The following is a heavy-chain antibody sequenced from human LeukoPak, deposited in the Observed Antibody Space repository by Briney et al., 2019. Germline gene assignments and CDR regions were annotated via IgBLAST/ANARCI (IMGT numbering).Heavy chain of an antibody. CDR1: GYTFTSYG. Sequence: ASVKVSCKASGYTFTSYGISWVRQAPGQGLEWMGWISAYNGNTNYAQKLQGRVTMTTDTSTSTAYMELRSLRSDDTAVYYCARDKGVSGSGSYYDYYYYYYGMDVWGQGTTATVSS. D-gene: IGHD3-10*01. CDR3: ARDKGVSGSGSYYDYYYYYYGMDV. J-gene: IGHJ6*02. CDR2: ISAYNGNT. V-gene: IGHV1-18*01.